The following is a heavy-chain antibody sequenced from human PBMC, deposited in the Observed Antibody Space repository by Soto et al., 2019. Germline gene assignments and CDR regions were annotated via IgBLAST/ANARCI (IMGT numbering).Heavy chain of an antibody. CDR1: GFTFSSYA. Sequence: EVQLLESGGGLVQPGGSLRLSCAASGFTFSSYAMSWVRQAPGKGLEWVSAISGSGGSTYYADSVKGRFTISRDNSKNTLYLQMNSLRAEDTAVYYCAKPAPYCSSTSCYKGDYYYGMDVWGQGTTVTVSS. CDR3: AKPAPYCSSTSCYKGDYYYGMDV. J-gene: IGHJ6*02. V-gene: IGHV3-23*01. D-gene: IGHD2-2*02. CDR2: ISGSGGST.